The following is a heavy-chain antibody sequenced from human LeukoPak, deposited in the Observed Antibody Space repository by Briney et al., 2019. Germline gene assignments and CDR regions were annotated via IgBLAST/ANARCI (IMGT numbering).Heavy chain of an antibody. V-gene: IGHV1-18*01. J-gene: IGHJ4*02. CDR3: ARDRADYGDYLV. CDR2: ISAYNGNT. Sequence: ASVKVSCKASGYTFTSYGISWVRQAPGQGLEWMGWISAYNGNTNYAQKLQGRVTMTTDTSTSTAYMELRSLRSDDTAVCYCARDRADYGDYLVWGQGTLVTVSS. D-gene: IGHD4-17*01. CDR1: GYTFTSYG.